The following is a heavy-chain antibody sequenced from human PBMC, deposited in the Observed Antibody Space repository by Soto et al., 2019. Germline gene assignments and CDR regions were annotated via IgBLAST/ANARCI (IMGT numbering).Heavy chain of an antibody. CDR1: GFSLTTSGVG. CDR2: IYWDDDK. Sequence: QITLEESGPTRVKPTQTLALTCTFSGFSLTTSGVGEGWIRKTPGKALECLAIIYWDDDKRYSPSLKSRLTITKDTSKNQVVLIMAYMDPVDTGTYFCAHRGYMNGNWDQGYFDYWGQGILVTVSS. J-gene: IGHJ4*02. D-gene: IGHD7-27*01. CDR3: AHRGYMNGNWDQGYFDY. V-gene: IGHV2-5*02.